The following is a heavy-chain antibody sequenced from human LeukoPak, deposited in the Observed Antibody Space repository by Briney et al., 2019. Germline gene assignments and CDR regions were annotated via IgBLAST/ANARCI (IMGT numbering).Heavy chain of an antibody. D-gene: IGHD2-15*01. V-gene: IGHV3-73*01. J-gene: IGHJ5*02. Sequence: GGSLRLSCAASGFTFSGSARHWVRQASGKGLEWVGRIRSKANSYATAYAASVKGRFTISRDDSKNTAYLQMNSLKTEDTAVYYCTRPSYCSGSSCYSFHWFDPWGQGTLVTVSS. CDR2: IRSKANSYAT. CDR1: GFTFSGSA. CDR3: TRPSYCSGSSCYSFHWFDP.